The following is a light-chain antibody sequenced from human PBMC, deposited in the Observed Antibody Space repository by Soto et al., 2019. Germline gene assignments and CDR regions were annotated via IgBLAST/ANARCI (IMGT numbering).Light chain of an antibody. Sequence: QSALTQPASVSGSPGQSITISCTGTRSDVGGYNYVSWYQQHPGKAPKLMIYDVSNRPSGVSYLFSGSKSGNTASLTISGLQAEDEADYYCTSFTSGSTPYVFGTGTKVTVL. CDR3: TSFTSGSTPYV. J-gene: IGLJ1*01. V-gene: IGLV2-14*01. CDR2: DVS. CDR1: RSDVGGYNY.